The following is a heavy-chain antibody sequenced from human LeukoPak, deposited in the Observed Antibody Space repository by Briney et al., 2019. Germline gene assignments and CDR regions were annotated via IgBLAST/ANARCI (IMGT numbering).Heavy chain of an antibody. D-gene: IGHD2-15*01. CDR3: ARETHSGGSPIDS. Sequence: GGSLRLSCAASGFTFSSYGMQWVRQSPGKGLEWVAVIWYDGRNQYYADSVKGRFTISRDNSKNTLYLQMNSLRAEDTAVYYCARETHSGGSPIDSWGQGTLVTVSS. J-gene: IGHJ4*02. CDR1: GFTFSSYG. CDR2: IWYDGRNQ. V-gene: IGHV3-33*01.